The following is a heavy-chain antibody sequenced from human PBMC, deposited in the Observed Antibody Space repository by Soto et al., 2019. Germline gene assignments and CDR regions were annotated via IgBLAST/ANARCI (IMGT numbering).Heavy chain of an antibody. Sequence: QVQLVQSGAEEKKPGASVKVSCKASGYTFTSYAMHWVRQAPGQRLEWMGWINASNGNTKYSQKFQGRVTITRETSASTAYMEQSRLRSEDTAVYYCARGVDTAMVKYYDYYGMYVWGQGTTVTVSS. CDR3: ARGVDTAMVKYYDYYGMYV. J-gene: IGHJ6*02. D-gene: IGHD5-18*01. CDR1: GYTFTSYA. V-gene: IGHV1-3*05. CDR2: INASNGNT.